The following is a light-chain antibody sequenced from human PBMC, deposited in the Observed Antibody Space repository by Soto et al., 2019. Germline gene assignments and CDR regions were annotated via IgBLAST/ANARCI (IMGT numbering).Light chain of an antibody. CDR3: QQRYDWPVT. CDR2: SAS. CDR1: QSVSSN. Sequence: DIVMTQSPDSLTVSLGERATLSCRASQSVSSNLAWYQQKPGQAPRLLIYSASNRANGIPPRFSGSWSGTDCTLTISSLEPEDVSVYYCQQRYDWPVTLGQGTRLEIK. V-gene: IGKV3D-11*03. J-gene: IGKJ5*01.